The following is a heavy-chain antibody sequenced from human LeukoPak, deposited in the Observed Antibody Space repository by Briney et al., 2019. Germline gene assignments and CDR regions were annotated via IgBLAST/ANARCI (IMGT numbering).Heavy chain of an antibody. CDR3: ASSRYSSSHFDY. J-gene: IGHJ4*02. Sequence: PSETLSLTCSVSGASISSDSYYWSWIRQPVGKGLEWIGRIYTSGSTNYNPSLKSRVTISVDTSKNQFSLKLSSVTAADTAVYYCASSRYSSSHFDYWGQGTLVTVSS. CDR1: GASISSDSYY. D-gene: IGHD6-6*01. V-gene: IGHV4-61*02. CDR2: IYTSGST.